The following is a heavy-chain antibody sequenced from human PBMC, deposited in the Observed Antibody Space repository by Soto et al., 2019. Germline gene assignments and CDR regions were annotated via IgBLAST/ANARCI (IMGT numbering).Heavy chain of an antibody. V-gene: IGHV4-30-2*01. Sequence: QLQLQESGSGLVKPSQTLSLTCAVTGGSISSGGYSWTWIRQPPGKGLEWIGYIYDSGTTYYNPSLKSRVTIAVDRSKNQFSLKLSSVTAAVTAVYYCARSHYGDYGYGMDVWGQGTTVTVSS. CDR2: IYDSGTT. CDR3: ARSHYGDYGYGMDV. D-gene: IGHD4-17*01. CDR1: GGSISSGGYS. J-gene: IGHJ6*02.